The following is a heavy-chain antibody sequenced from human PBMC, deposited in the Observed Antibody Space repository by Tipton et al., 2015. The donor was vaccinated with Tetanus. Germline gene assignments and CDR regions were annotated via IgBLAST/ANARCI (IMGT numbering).Heavy chain of an antibody. Sequence: LVKPTQTLSLTCTVSGGSISSGGYYWTWIRQHPGKGLEWIGDIYYSGSTYYNPSLKSRVSISVDTSNNQFSVNLNSVTAADTAVYYCARDQARGARGWNYFDYWGQGALVTVPS. D-gene: IGHD1-26*01. J-gene: IGHJ4*02. CDR2: IYYSGST. V-gene: IGHV4-31*03. CDR1: GGSISSGGYY. CDR3: ARDQARGARGWNYFDY.